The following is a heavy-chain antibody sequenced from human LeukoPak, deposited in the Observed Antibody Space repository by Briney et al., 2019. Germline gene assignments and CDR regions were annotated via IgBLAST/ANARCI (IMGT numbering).Heavy chain of an antibody. CDR2: ISYDGSKK. D-gene: IGHD3/OR15-3a*01. V-gene: IGHV3-30*18. J-gene: IGHJ1*01. Sequence: GGSLRLSCAASGFTFSTYGMHWVRQAPGKGLEWVAVISYDGSKKYYGDSVKGRFTVSRDNSKNTLSLQMNSLRPEDTAIYYCAKEVIGLSFFQHWGQGALVTVSS. CDR1: GFTFSTYG. CDR3: AKEVIGLSFFQH.